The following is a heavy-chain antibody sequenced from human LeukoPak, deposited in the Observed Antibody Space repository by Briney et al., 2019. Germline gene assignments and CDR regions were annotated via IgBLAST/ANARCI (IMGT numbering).Heavy chain of an antibody. J-gene: IGHJ1*01. CDR3: ARVQDGSSWYEYFQH. D-gene: IGHD6-13*01. V-gene: IGHV3-30*03. CDR2: ISYDGSNK. CDR1: GFTFSSYG. Sequence: GGSLRLSCAASGFTFSSYGMHWVRQAPGKGLEWVAVISYDGSNKYYADSVKGRFTISRDNSKNTLYLQMNSLRAEDTAVYYCARVQDGSSWYEYFQHWGQGTLVTVSS.